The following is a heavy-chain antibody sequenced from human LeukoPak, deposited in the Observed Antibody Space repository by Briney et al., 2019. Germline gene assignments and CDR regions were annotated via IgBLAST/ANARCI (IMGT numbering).Heavy chain of an antibody. CDR2: ISAYNGNT. CDR1: GYTFTSYG. J-gene: IGHJ6*03. D-gene: IGHD6-13*01. V-gene: IGHV1-18*01. Sequence: GASVKVSCKASGYTFTSYGISWVRQAPGQGLEWMGWISAYNGNTNYAQKLQGRVTMTTDTSTSTAYMELRSLRSDDTAVYYCARDSGGYSSSWYVYYYYMDVWGKGTTVTVSS. CDR3: ARDSGGYSSSWYVYYYYMDV.